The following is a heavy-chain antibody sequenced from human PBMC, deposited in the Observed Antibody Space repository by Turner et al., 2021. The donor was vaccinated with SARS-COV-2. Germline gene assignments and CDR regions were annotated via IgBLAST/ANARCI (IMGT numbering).Heavy chain of an antibody. V-gene: IGHV3-30-3*01. CDR2: ISYDGSNK. CDR1: GFTFSSYV. CDR3: ARGGGYGAAFDY. J-gene: IGHJ4*02. D-gene: IGHD5-12*01. Sequence: QVQLVESGGGVVQPGRSLRLSCAASGFTFSSYVMHWVRQAPGKGLEWVAVISYDGSNKFYADSVKGRFTISRDNSKNTLYLQMNSLRAEDTAVYYCARGGGYGAAFDYWGQGTLVTVSS.